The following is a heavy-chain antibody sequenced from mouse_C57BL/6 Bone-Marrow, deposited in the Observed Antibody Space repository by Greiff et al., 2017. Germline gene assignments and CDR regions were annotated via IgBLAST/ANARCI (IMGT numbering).Heavy chain of an antibody. Sequence: QVQLQQPGAELVMPGASVKLSCKASGYTFTSYWMHWVKQRPGQGLEWIGEIDPSDSYTDYNQKFKGKSTLTVDKSSSTAYMQHSSLTSEDSAVYHCAREAQAILGAMDYWGQGTSVTVSS. D-gene: IGHD3-2*02. CDR2: IDPSDSYT. CDR3: AREAQAILGAMDY. J-gene: IGHJ4*01. CDR1: GYTFTSYW. V-gene: IGHV1-69*01.